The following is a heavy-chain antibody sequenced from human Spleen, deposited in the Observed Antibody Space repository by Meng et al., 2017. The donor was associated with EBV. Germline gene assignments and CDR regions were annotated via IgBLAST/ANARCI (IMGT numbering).Heavy chain of an antibody. Sequence: GRLKEPGPGLVKHSGTLSLTGVVSGGSIISNNLWSWVRQPPGKGLEWIGEIFHSGSTNYNPSLKSRVTTSVDKSKNQFSLKLTSVTAADTAVYYCVGGERVAAGASFEYWGQGTLVTVSS. CDR1: GGSIISNNL. CDR3: VGGERVAAGASFEY. CDR2: IFHSGST. V-gene: IGHV4-4*02. D-gene: IGHD6-13*01. J-gene: IGHJ4*02.